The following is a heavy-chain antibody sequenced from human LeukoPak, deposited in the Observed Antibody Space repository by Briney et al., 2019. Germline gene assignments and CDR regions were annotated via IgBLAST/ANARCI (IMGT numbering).Heavy chain of an antibody. CDR1: GGTFSSYA. CDR2: GIPIFGTE. Sequence: SVKVACKASGGTFSSYAIRWVRRAPGQGLEGMGGGIPIFGTENYAQKFQGRVTITTDESTSAAYMELSSLRSEDTAVYYCARSRYVEMPTITELDYWGQGTLVTVSS. J-gene: IGHJ4*02. V-gene: IGHV1-69*05. CDR3: ARSRYVEMPTITELDY. D-gene: IGHD5-24*01.